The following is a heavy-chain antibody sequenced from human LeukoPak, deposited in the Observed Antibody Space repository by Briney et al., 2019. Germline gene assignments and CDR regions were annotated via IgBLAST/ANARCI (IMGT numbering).Heavy chain of an antibody. J-gene: IGHJ4*02. CDR2: FDPEDGET. CDR3: ATVTGPAGNPFDY. Sequence: ASVKVSCKASGYTITELSMHWVRQAPGKGLEWMGGFDPEDGETIYAQKFQGRVTMTEDTSTDTAYMELSSLRSEDTAVYYCATVTGPAGNPFDYWGQGTLVTVSS. D-gene: IGHD6-13*01. V-gene: IGHV1-24*01. CDR1: GYTITELS.